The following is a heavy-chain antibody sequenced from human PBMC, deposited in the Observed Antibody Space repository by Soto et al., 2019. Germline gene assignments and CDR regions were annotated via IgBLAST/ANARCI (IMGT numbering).Heavy chain of an antibody. D-gene: IGHD3-16*02. CDR1: GYTFTSYY. CDR2: INPSGGST. Sequence: GASVKVSCKASGYTFTSYYMHWVRQAPGQGLEWMGIINPSGGSTSYAQKFQGRVTMTRDTSTSTVYMELSSLRSEDTAVYYCARDSSIMITFGGVIDLYYYYMDVWGKGTTVTVSS. CDR3: ARDSSIMITFGGVIDLYYYYMDV. V-gene: IGHV1-46*03. J-gene: IGHJ6*03.